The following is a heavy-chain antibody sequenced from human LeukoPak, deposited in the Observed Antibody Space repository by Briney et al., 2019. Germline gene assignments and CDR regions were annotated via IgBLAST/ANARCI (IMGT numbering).Heavy chain of an antibody. D-gene: IGHD3-16*01. V-gene: IGHV3-48*01. CDR2: ISSFSGTI. J-gene: IGHJ4*02. Sequence: PGGSLRPSCVASGITFSIYSMNWVRQAPGKGLEWVSYISSFSGTINYADSVKGRFTISRDNAKNSLYLQMNSLRAEDTAVYYCARDQGGVGYWGQGTLVTVSS. CDR3: ARDQGGVGY. CDR1: GITFSIYS.